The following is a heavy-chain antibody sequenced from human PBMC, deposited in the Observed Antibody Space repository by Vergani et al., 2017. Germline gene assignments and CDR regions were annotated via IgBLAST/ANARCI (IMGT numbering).Heavy chain of an antibody. CDR1: DAYVVSDGYY. V-gene: IGHV4-31*03. Sequence: QVQLQESGPGLVKASQTLYLTCSVSDAYVVSDGYYWSLVRQPRGMGLGCIGYIYYRGTTYYTPSFGSRLTISLDTSENSLALTLTSVTAAATAVSYCARQKDYDMDVWGKGATVTVS. CDR2: IYYRGTT. J-gene: IGHJ6*03. CDR3: ARQKDYDMDV.